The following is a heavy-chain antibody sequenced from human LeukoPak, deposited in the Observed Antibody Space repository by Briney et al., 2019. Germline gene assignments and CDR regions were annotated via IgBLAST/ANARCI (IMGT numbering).Heavy chain of an antibody. Sequence: PGGSLRLSCAASGFTFSTYAMSWVRQAPGKGLEGVSAIGGSSGSTNYADSVKGRFTISRDSSKNTVYLQMNSLRAEDTAVYYCAKDRCSTISCYLLDYWGQGTLVTVSS. D-gene: IGHD2-2*01. CDR3: AKDRCSTISCYLLDY. J-gene: IGHJ4*02. V-gene: IGHV3-23*01. CDR1: GFTFSTYA. CDR2: IGGSSGST.